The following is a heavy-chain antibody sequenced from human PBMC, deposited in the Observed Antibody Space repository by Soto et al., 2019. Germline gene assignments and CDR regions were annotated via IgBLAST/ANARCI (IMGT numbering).Heavy chain of an antibody. Sequence: SETLSLTCTVSGGSISSSSYYWGWIRQPPGKGLEWIGSIYYSGSTYYNPSLKSRVTISVDTSKNQFSLKLSSVTAADTAVYYCARIQYSSSWYDAFDIWGQGTMVTVSS. CDR3: ARIQYSSSWYDAFDI. J-gene: IGHJ3*02. CDR2: IYYSGST. CDR1: GGSISSSSYY. V-gene: IGHV4-39*01. D-gene: IGHD6-13*01.